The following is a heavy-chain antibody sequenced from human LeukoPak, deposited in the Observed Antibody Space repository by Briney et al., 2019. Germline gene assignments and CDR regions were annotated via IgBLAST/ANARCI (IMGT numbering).Heavy chain of an antibody. CDR1: GFTVSSNY. CDR2: IYSGGST. V-gene: IGHV3-66*02. J-gene: IGHJ4*02. CDR3: ARSVALYYFDY. Sequence: GGSLRLSCAASGFTVSSNYMSWVRPAPGKGLEWVSVIYSGGSTYYADSLKGRFTISRDNSKNTLYLQMNSLRAEDTAVYYCARSVALYYFDYWGQGTLVTVSS.